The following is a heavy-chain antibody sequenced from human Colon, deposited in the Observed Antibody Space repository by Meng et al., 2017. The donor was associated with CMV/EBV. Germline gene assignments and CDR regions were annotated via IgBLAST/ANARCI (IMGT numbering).Heavy chain of an antibody. D-gene: IGHD6-13*01. V-gene: IGHV3-23*01. CDR1: GFTFSSYH. CDR2: ITISDGGT. CDR3: AREKRIAAVGTVAFDI. J-gene: IGHJ3*02. Sequence: GESLKISCAASGFTFSSYHMSWVRQAPRKGLEWVSAITISDGGTYYADSVKGRYAISRDNSKNTLYLQMNSLRAEDTAVYYCAREKRIAAVGTVAFDIWGQGTVVTV.